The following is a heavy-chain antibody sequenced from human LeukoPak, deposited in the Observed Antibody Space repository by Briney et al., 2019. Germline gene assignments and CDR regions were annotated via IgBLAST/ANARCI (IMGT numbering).Heavy chain of an antibody. CDR3: TRGNPPNHPLDY. Sequence: PGGSLRLSCTASGFTFSNFWMGWVRQAPGKGLEWVANIKQDETEKFYLGSVKGRFTISRDNAKNSLYLQMNSLRAEDTAVYYCTRGNPPNHPLDYWGQGTLVTVSS. J-gene: IGHJ4*02. CDR2: IKQDETEK. V-gene: IGHV3-7*01. CDR1: GFTFSNFW.